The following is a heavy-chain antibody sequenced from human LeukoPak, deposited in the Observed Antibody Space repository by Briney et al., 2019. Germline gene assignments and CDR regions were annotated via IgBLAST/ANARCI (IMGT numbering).Heavy chain of an antibody. CDR1: GGSISSYY. CDR3: ARDHDFWSGPRNTNWFDP. CDR2: IYTSGST. J-gene: IGHJ5*02. V-gene: IGHV4-4*07. Sequence: SETLSLTCTVSGGSISSYYWSWIRQPAGKGLEWIGRIYTSGSTNYNPSLKSRVTMSVDTSKNQFSLKLSSVTAADTAVYYCARDHDFWSGPRNTNWFDPWGQGTLVTVSS. D-gene: IGHD3-3*01.